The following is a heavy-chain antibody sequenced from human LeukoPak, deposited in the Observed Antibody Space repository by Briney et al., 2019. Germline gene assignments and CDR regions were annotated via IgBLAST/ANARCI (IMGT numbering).Heavy chain of an antibody. D-gene: IGHD6-13*01. V-gene: IGHV5-51*01. Sequence: GESLKISCEASGYSFTNYWIGWVRQMPGKGPEWMGIIFPSDSDSRYSPSFQGHVTISTDNSISTAYLQWSSLKASDTAMYYCARLYSSSWYHYYYYMDVWGKGTTVTVSS. CDR1: GYSFTNYW. J-gene: IGHJ6*03. CDR3: ARLYSSSWYHYYYYMDV. CDR2: IFPSDSDS.